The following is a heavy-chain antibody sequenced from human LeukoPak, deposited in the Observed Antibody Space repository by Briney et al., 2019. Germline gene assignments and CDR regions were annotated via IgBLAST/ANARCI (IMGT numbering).Heavy chain of an antibody. Sequence: SETLSLTCSVSGGSISSYYWSWVRQPPGKGLEWIGYIHGSGNTKYNPSLKSRVTISVDTSTNQFSLKLSSVTAADTAVYYCARLSRYCSGGSCYGENWFDPWGQGTLVTVSS. J-gene: IGHJ5*02. D-gene: IGHD2-15*01. CDR1: GGSISSYY. V-gene: IGHV4-59*01. CDR3: ARLSRYCSGGSCYGENWFDP. CDR2: IHGSGNT.